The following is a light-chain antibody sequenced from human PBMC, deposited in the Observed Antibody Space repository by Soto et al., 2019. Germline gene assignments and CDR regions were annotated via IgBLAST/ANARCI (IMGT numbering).Light chain of an antibody. Sequence: QSALTQPASVSGSPGQSIAISCTGSSSDIGAYNYVSWYQHHPGKAPKLIIYDVTSRPSGVSSLFSGARSGTASALIISGPQQEDEADYFCSSSPDYNPLVIFGGGTKVTVL. J-gene: IGLJ2*01. CDR2: DVT. CDR3: SSSPDYNPLVI. V-gene: IGLV2-14*01. CDR1: SSDIGAYNY.